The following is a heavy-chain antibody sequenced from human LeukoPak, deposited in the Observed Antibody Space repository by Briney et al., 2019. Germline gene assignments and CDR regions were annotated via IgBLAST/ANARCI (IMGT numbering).Heavy chain of an antibody. CDR3: ATPYYYDSSGYDY. CDR1: GFTVSSIY. V-gene: IGHV3-53*01. CDR2: IYSGGST. D-gene: IGHD3-22*01. J-gene: IGHJ4*02. Sequence: GGSLRLSCAASGFTVSSIYMNWVRQAPGKGLEWVSVIYSGGSTYYADSVKGRFIISRDNAKNSLYLQMNSLRAEDTAVYYCATPYYYDSSGYDYWGQGTLVTVSS.